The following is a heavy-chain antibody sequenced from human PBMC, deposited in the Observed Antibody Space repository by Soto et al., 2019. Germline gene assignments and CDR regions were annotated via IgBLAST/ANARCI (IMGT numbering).Heavy chain of an antibody. CDR2: IKKKSDGGTT. CDR1: GFTFSNAC. CDR3: ATHYSASYSFDY. J-gene: IGHJ4*02. D-gene: IGHD1-26*01. V-gene: IGHV3-15*07. Sequence: EVLLVESGGGLVKPGGSLRLSCAASGFTFSNACMNWVRRAPGKGLEWVGRIKKKSDGGTTDYAAPVKGRFTISRDDSVNTLYLQMNSLKTEDAAVYYCATHYSASYSFDYWGQGTLVSVSS.